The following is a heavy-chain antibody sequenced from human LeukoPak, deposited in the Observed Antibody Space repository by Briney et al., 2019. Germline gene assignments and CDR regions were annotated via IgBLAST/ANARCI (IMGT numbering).Heavy chain of an antibody. CDR1: GFTFSSYA. V-gene: IGHV3-21*01. J-gene: IGHJ4*02. Sequence: GGSLRLSCAASGFTFSSYAMHWVRQAPGKGLEWVSSISSSSSNIYYADSVKGRFTISRDNAKNSLYLQMNSLRVEDTAVYYCARCTTGRTFGSLREIKRSREIDYWGQGTLVTVSS. CDR3: ARCTTGRTFGSLREIKRSREIDY. D-gene: IGHD1-1*01. CDR2: ISSSSSNI.